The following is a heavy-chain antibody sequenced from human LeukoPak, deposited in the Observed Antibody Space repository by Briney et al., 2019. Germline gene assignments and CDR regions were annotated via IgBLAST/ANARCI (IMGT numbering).Heavy chain of an antibody. Sequence: GASVKVSCKVSGYTLTELSMHWVRQAPGKGLEWMGGFDPEDGETIYAQKFQGRVTMTEDTSTDTAYMELSSLRSEDTAVYYCATGAYSSGLYYMDVWGKGTTVTISS. CDR3: ATGAYSSGLYYMDV. V-gene: IGHV1-24*01. J-gene: IGHJ6*03. CDR2: FDPEDGET. CDR1: GYTLTELS. D-gene: IGHD6-19*01.